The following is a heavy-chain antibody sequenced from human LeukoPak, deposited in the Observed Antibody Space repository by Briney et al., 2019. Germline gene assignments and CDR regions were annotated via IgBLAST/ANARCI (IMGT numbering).Heavy chain of an antibody. J-gene: IGHJ4*02. CDR1: GGSFSGYY. CDR2: INHSGST. D-gene: IGHD1-26*01. CDR3: ASRFRGSYFPFDY. Sequence: SETLSLTYAVYGGSFSGYYWSWIRQPPGKGLEWIGEINHSGSTNYNPSLKSRVTISVDTSKNQFSLKLSSVTAADTAVYYCASRFRGSYFPFDYWGQGTLATVSS. V-gene: IGHV4-34*01.